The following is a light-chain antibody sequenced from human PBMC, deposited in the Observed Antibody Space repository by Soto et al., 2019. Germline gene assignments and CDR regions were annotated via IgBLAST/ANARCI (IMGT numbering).Light chain of an antibody. J-gene: IGLJ2*01. V-gene: IGLV7-43*01. CDR2: STS. Sequence: QTVVTQEPSLTVSPGGTVTLTCASSTGAVTSGYYPNWFQQKPGQAPRPLIYSTSNKHSWTPARFSGSLLGGKAALTLSGVQPEDEAEYYCLLYYGSSVVFGGGTQLTVL. CDR1: TGAVTSGYY. CDR3: LLYYGSSVV.